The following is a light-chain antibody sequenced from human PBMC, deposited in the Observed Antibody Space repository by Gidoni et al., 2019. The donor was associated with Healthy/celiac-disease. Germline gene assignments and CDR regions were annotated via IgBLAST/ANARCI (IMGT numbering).Light chain of an antibody. J-gene: IGKJ1*01. CDR3: QQYLNSPWT. V-gene: IGKV3-20*01. Sequence: EIVLTQSPGTLSLSPGERATLSCRASQTVSSRNLAWYQQKPGQAPRLPIYGASSRASGVPGRFSGSGSGTDFTLTISRLEPDDFAVYYCQQYLNSPWTFGQGTKVEI. CDR1: QTVSSRN. CDR2: GAS.